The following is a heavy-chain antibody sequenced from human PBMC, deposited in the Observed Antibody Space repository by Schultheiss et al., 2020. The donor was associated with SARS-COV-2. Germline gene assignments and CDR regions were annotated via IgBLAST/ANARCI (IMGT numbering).Heavy chain of an antibody. J-gene: IGHJ4*02. D-gene: IGHD3-22*01. V-gene: IGHV3-23*01. CDR2: ISGSGGST. CDR3: AKDQFATTYYYDSSGSLDY. Sequence: GGSLRLSCAASGFTVSSNYMSWVRQAPGKGLEWVSAISGSGGSTYYADSVKGRFTISRDNSKNTLYLQMNSLRAEDTAVYYCAKDQFATTYYYDSSGSLDYWGQGTLVTVSS. CDR1: GFTVSSNY.